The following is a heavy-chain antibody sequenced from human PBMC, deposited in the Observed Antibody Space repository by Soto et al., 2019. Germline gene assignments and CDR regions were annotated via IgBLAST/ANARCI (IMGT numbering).Heavy chain of an antibody. CDR3: ARDRWGNALYDSSGYGFDY. V-gene: IGHV1-18*01. D-gene: IGHD3-22*01. CDR1: GYTFTSYG. Sequence: ASVKVSCKASGYTFTSYGISWVRQAPGQGLEWMGWISAYNGNTNYAQKLQGRVTMTTDTSTSTAYMELRSLRSDDTAVYYCARDRWGNALYDSSGYGFDYWGQGTLVTVS. J-gene: IGHJ4*02. CDR2: ISAYNGNT.